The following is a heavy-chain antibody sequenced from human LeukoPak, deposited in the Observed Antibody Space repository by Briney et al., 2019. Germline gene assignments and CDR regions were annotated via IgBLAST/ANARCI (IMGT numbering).Heavy chain of an antibody. CDR1: GCSISDYF. CDR2: IYSSGST. Sequence: SETLSLTCTVSGCSISDYFWNWIRQPAGKGLEWIGRIYSSGSTYYNPSLNSRVTMSVDTSKNHFSRKLTSMTAADTAVYYCARTSGNYYWESHFDYWGQGTLVTVSS. J-gene: IGHJ4*02. V-gene: IGHV4-4*07. D-gene: IGHD1-26*01. CDR3: ARTSGNYYWESHFDY.